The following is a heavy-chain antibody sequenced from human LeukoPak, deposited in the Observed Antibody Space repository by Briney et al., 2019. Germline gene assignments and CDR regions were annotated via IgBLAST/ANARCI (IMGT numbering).Heavy chain of an antibody. J-gene: IGHJ4*02. Sequence: PGGSLRLSCTASGFTFSSFAMSWVRQAPGMGLEWVSAITDSGSSAYYADSVKGRRFTIFRDNSKNTLYLQMNGLRAEDTAVYYCAKHSGSYGFDYWGQGTLVTVSS. D-gene: IGHD1-26*01. V-gene: IGHV3-23*01. CDR2: ITDSGSSA. CDR3: AKHSGSYGFDY. CDR1: GFTFSSFA.